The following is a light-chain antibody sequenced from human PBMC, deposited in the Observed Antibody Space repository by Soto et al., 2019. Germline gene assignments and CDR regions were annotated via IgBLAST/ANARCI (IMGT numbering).Light chain of an antibody. J-gene: IGLJ2*01. Sequence: QSALTQPRSVSGSPGQSVTISCIGTSSDVGGFNYVSWYQHHPGKAPKLIIYDVNERPSGVPDRFSGSKSGNTASLTISGLQAEDDTDYYCCSYAGDYSLIFGGGTKVTVL. V-gene: IGLV2-11*01. CDR3: CSYAGDYSLI. CDR1: SSDVGGFNY. CDR2: DVN.